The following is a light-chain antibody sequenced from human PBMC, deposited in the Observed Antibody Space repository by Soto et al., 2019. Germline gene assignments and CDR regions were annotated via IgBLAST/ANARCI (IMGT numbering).Light chain of an antibody. V-gene: IGKV1-5*03. CDR1: QSISSW. CDR3: QQYNNWPP. CDR2: KAS. J-gene: IGKJ1*01. Sequence: DIQMTQSPSTLSASVGDRVTITCRASQSISSWLAWYQQKPGKAPKLLIYKASSLESGVPARFSGSGSGTEFTLTISSLQSEDFAVYYCQQYNNWPPFGQGTKVDIK.